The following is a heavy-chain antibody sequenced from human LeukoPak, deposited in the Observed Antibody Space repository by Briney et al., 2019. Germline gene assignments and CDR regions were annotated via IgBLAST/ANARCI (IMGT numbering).Heavy chain of an antibody. V-gene: IGHV4-4*07. CDR1: GGSISRYY. CDR3: ARDETSGVFDY. D-gene: IGHD3-16*01. Sequence: PSETLSLTCTVSGGSISRYYLSWIRQPAGKGLEWIGRIYTSGSTNYNPSLKSRVTMSVDTSKNQFSLKLSSVTAADTAVYYCARDETSGVFDYWGQGTLVTVSS. CDR2: IYTSGST. J-gene: IGHJ4*02.